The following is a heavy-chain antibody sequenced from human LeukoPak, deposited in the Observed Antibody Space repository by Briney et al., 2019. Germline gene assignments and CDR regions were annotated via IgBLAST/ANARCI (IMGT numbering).Heavy chain of an antibody. J-gene: IGHJ6*02. D-gene: IGHD6-13*01. CDR3: ATLSSPDGDYYYGMDV. Sequence: SETLSLTCTVSGDSISSSSYYWGWIRQPPGKGLEWIGSIYYSGSTYYNPSLKSRVTISVDTSKNQFSLKLSSVTAADTAVYYCATLSSPDGDYYYGMDVWGQGTTVTVSS. CDR2: IYYSGST. V-gene: IGHV4-39*01. CDR1: GDSISSSSYY.